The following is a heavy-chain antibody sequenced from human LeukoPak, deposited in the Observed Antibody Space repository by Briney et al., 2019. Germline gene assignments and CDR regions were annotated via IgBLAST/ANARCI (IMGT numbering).Heavy chain of an antibody. V-gene: IGHV3-11*03. CDR2: ISSSSSYT. J-gene: IGHJ1*01. CDR1: GFTFSDYY. Sequence: GGSLRLSCAASGFTFSDYYMSWIRQAPGKGLEWVSYISSSSSYTNYADSVKGRFTISRDNAKNSLYLQMNSLRAEDTAVYYCASPRSDYYDSSGYCLYFQHWGQGTLVTVSS. CDR3: ASPRSDYYDSSGYCLYFQH. D-gene: IGHD3-22*01.